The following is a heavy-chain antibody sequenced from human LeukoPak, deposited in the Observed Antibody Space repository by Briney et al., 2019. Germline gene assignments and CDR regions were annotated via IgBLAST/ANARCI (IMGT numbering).Heavy chain of an antibody. J-gene: IGHJ5*02. CDR3: ARNTSSSPWFDP. CDR1: GGSLSSPESY. D-gene: IGHD6-6*01. CDR2: VYYIGTT. V-gene: IGHV4-61*03. Sequence: SETLSLTCTVSGGSLSSPESYWSWLRQPPGKGLEWIGNVYYIGTTSYNSSLKSRVTISVDTSKNHFSLEVTSVTAADTAVYFCARNTSSSPWFDPWGQGTLVTVSS.